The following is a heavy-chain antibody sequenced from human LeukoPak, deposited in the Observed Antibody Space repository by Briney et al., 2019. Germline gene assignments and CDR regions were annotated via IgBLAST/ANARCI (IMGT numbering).Heavy chain of an antibody. Sequence: SETLSLTCTVSGDSLSYSNYYWGWIRQPPGKGLEWIGNIYYRGSTYYNPSLKSRVTISVDTSKNQFSLKLSSVTAADTAVYYCARRRWLVNRGFDPWGQGTLVTVSS. CDR2: IYYRGST. V-gene: IGHV4-39*07. CDR3: ARRRWLVNRGFDP. J-gene: IGHJ5*02. CDR1: GDSLSYSNYY. D-gene: IGHD6-19*01.